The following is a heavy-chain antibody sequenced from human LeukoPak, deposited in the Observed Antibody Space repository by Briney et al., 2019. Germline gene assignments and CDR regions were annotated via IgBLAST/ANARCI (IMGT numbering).Heavy chain of an antibody. D-gene: IGHD4-17*01. V-gene: IGHV1-69*02. J-gene: IGHJ5*02. CDR1: GGTFSSYT. CDR2: IIPILGIA. Sequence: GSSVKVSCKASGGTFSSYTISWVRQAPGQGLEWMGRIIPILGIANYAQKFQGRVTITADKSMSTAYMELSSLRSEDTAVYYCARRVHDGDYVEDWFDPWGQGTLVTVSS. CDR3: ARRVHDGDYVEDWFDP.